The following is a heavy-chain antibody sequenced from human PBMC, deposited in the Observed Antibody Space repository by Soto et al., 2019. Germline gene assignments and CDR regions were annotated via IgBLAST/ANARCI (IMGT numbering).Heavy chain of an antibody. Sequence: GGSLRLSCAASGFTFSHYAMYWVRQAPGKGLEWVAVISFDGSTKYYTDSVKGRFTISRDNSKNTLYLQMNGLRVEDTALYYCTRDRQPSVGIFHRCLYYWGQGTLVTVSS. CDR3: TRDRQPSVGIFHRCLYY. D-gene: IGHD1-1*01. V-gene: IGHV3-30-3*01. J-gene: IGHJ4*01. CDR2: ISFDGSTK. CDR1: GFTFSHYA.